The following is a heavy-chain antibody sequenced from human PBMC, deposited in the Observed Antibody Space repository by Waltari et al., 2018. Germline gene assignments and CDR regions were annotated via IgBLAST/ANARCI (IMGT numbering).Heavy chain of an antibody. CDR2: ISSSSSYI. D-gene: IGHD6-19*01. CDR1: GFTFSSYS. J-gene: IGHJ2*01. CDR3: ARDRGMYSSGWEENWYFDL. Sequence: EVQLVESGGGLVKPGGSLRLSCAASGFTFSSYSMNWVRQAPGTGREWVSSISSSSSYIYYADSVKGRFTISRDNAKNSLYLQMNSLRAEDTAVYYCARDRGMYSSGWEENWYFDLWGRGTLVTVSS. V-gene: IGHV3-21*01.